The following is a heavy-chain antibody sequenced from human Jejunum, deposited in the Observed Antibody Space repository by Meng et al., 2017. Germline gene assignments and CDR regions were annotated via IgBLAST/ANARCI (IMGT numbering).Heavy chain of an antibody. J-gene: IGHJ2*01. CDR1: GASISISTYY. CDR2: IDNSGST. CDR3: ARAAAGTGFGYFDL. D-gene: IGHD6-19*01. Sequence: QLHPHESGPSLSKPSGSLSLTCAVSGASISISTYYWSWIRQPPGKGLEWIAYIDNSGSTNYNPSLKSRVIISVDTSKNQFYLQMSSLTAADTAVYYCARAAAGTGFGYFDLWGRGTLVTVSS. V-gene: IGHV4-61*05.